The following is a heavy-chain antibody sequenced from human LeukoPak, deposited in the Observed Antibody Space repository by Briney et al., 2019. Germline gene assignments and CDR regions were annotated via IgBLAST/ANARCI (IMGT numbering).Heavy chain of an antibody. Sequence: PSETLSLTCTVSGGAISSYYWSWIRQPPGKGLEWIGYIYYSGSTNYNPSLKSRVTISVDTSKNQFSLKLSSVTAADTAVYYCARAGIAAAGIEWYFDLWGRGTLVTVSS. J-gene: IGHJ2*01. CDR1: GGAISSYY. CDR2: IYYSGST. D-gene: IGHD6-13*01. V-gene: IGHV4-59*01. CDR3: ARAGIAAAGIEWYFDL.